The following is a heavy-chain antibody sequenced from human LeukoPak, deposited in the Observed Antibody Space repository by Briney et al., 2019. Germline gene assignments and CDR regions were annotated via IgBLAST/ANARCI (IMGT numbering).Heavy chain of an antibody. CDR1: EFTFSSYW. Sequence: GGSLRLSCAASEFTFSSYWMSWVRQAPGKGLEWVANIKQDGGEKYYLDSVKGRFTVSRDNAKNSLYPQMNSLRAKDTAVYYCARLGARQILEYWGQGTLVTVSS. D-gene: IGHD4-17*01. V-gene: IGHV3-7*01. J-gene: IGHJ4*02. CDR3: ARLGARQILEY. CDR2: IKQDGGEK.